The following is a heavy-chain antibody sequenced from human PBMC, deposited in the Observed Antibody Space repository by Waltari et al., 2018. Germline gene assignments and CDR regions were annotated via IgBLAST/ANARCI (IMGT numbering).Heavy chain of an antibody. J-gene: IGHJ4*02. CDR1: GGSISSGHYS. CDR2: IYDSGTT. D-gene: IGHD5-18*01. Sequence: QLQLQESGSGLVKPSQTLSLTCAVSGGSISSGHYSWSWIRQPPGKGLEWIGYIYDSGTTYYNPSLKSRVTRSVDRSKNQFSLKLSSGTAADTAVYYCAREAGFGSYYFDYWGQGTLVTVSS. V-gene: IGHV4-30-2*01. CDR3: AREAGFGSYYFDY.